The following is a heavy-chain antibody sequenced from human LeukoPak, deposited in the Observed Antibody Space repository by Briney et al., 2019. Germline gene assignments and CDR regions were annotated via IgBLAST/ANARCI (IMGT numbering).Heavy chain of an antibody. Sequence: SETLSLTCTISGGSISSYYWSWIRQPPGKGLEWIGYIYYSGSTNYNPSLKSRVTISVDTSKNQFSLKLSFVTAADTAVYYCARYTRGRNGMDVWGQGTTVTVSS. V-gene: IGHV4-59*08. CDR3: ARYTRGRNGMDV. CDR2: IYYSGST. CDR1: GGSISSYY. D-gene: IGHD1-26*01. J-gene: IGHJ6*02.